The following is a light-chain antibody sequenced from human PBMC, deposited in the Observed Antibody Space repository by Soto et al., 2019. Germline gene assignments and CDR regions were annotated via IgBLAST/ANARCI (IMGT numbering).Light chain of an antibody. CDR1: SGHSSYI. V-gene: IGLV4-60*03. CDR3: ETWDSNTLV. Sequence: QSVLTQSSSASASLGSSVKLTCTLSSGHSSYIIAWHQQQPGKAPRYLMKLEGSGSYNKGSGVPDRFSGSSSGADRYLTISNLQSEDEADYYCETWDSNTLVFGGGTKLTVL. CDR2: LEGSGSY. J-gene: IGLJ3*02.